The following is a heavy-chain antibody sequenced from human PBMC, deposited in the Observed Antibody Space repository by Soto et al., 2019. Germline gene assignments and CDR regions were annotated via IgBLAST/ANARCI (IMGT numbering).Heavy chain of an antibody. CDR2: ISAYNGST. CDR3: ARDRVSMRFGVVTAMDV. D-gene: IGHD3-3*01. CDR1: GYTFTSYG. J-gene: IGHJ6*03. V-gene: IGHV1-18*01. Sequence: ASAKVSSRASGYTFTSYGISWVRQAPGQGLEWMGWISAYNGSTNYAQKLQGRVTMTTDTSTSTASMELRSVRSDDTAVYYCARDRVSMRFGVVTAMDVWGKGTTVTVSS.